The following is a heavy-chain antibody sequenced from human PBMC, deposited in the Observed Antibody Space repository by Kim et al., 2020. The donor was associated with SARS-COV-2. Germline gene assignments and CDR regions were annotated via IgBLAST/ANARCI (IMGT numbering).Heavy chain of an antibody. D-gene: IGHD2-2*01. J-gene: IGHJ5*02. CDR2: IYHSGST. CDR1: GGSMSSFIW. Sequence: SETLSLTCTVSGGSMSSFIWWSGGRQPPGQGLEGIGGIYHSGSTSYNPSLKSRVTISLDKSKNHFSLRMTSVTAADTAVYYCARVDAMALIFHLCGQGT. V-gene: IGHV4-4*02. CDR3: ARVDAMALIFHL.